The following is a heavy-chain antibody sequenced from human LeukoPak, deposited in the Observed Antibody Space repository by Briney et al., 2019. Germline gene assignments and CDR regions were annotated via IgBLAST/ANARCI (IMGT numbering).Heavy chain of an antibody. CDR2: IYYSGST. V-gene: IGHV4-59*12. J-gene: IGHJ5*02. D-gene: IGHD6-13*01. CDR3: ARDRIAAAGTVS. CDR1: GGSISSYY. Sequence: SETLSLTCTVSGGSISSYYWSWIRQPPGKGLEWIGYIYYSGSTNYNPSLKSRVTISVDTSKNQFSLKLSSVTAADTAVYYCARDRIAAAGTVSWGQGTLVTVSS.